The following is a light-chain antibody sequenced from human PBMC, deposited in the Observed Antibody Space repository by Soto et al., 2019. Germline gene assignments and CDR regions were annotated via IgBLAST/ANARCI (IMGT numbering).Light chain of an antibody. CDR2: GNS. CDR1: SSNIGAGYD. V-gene: IGLV1-40*01. CDR3: QSYDSSLRGSV. Sequence: QSVLTQPPSVSGSPGQRVTISCTGSSSNIGAGYDVHWYQQLTGTAHKLLIYGNSNRPSGVPDRFSGSKSGTSASLAITGLQAEDEADDYCQSYDSSLRGSVFGGGTKLTVL. J-gene: IGLJ2*01.